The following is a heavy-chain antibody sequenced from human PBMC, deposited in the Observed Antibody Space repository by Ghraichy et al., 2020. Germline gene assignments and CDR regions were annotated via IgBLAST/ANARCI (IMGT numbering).Heavy chain of an antibody. D-gene: IGHD5-18*01. CDR1: GGSFSGYY. CDR3: ARVEGYSYGLKRVHQRDY. CDR2: INHSGST. Sequence: SETLSLTCAVYGGSFSGYYWSWIRQPPGKGLEWIGEINHSGSTNYNPSLKSRVTISVDTSKNQFSLKLSSVTAADTAVYYCARVEGYSYGLKRVHQRDYWGQGTLVTVSS. V-gene: IGHV4-34*01. J-gene: IGHJ4*02.